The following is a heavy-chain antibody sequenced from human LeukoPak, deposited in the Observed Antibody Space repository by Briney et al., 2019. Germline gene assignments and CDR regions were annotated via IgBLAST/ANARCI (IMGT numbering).Heavy chain of an antibody. D-gene: IGHD2-21*01. J-gene: IGHJ5*02. V-gene: IGHV1-2*02. CDR3: ARADRLHGGPYLIGP. CDR1: GYSFTDYY. Sequence: ASVKVSCKASGYSFTDYYMHWVRQAPGQGLEWMGWINPNSGGTNSAQKFQGRVTMTRDPSITTVYMEVSWLTSDDTAIYYCARADRLHGGPYLIGPWGQGTLVTVSS. CDR2: INPNSGGT.